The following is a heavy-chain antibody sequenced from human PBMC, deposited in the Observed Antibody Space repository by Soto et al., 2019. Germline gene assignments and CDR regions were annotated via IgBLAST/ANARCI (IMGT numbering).Heavy chain of an antibody. CDR1: GFTFSSFA. CDR2: ITDSGDET. D-gene: IGHD6-13*01. CDR3: AKDAAGRVAARFDH. Sequence: GVLRLSCAASGFTFSSFAMSWVRQAPGKGLEWVSSITDSGDETYYSDSVRGRFTITRDNPKNTVFLLLNSLRAEDTARYYCAKDAAGRVAARFDHWGQGSLVTVSS. J-gene: IGHJ4*02. V-gene: IGHV3-23*01.